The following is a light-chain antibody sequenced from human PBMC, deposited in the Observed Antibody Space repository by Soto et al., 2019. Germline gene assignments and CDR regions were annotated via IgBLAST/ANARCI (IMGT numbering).Light chain of an antibody. J-gene: IGLJ2*01. CDR1: SSNIGSNY. CDR2: RNN. CDR3: AAWDDSLSPHVV. Sequence: QSVLTQPPSASGTPGQRVTISCSGSSSNIGSNYVYWYQQLPGTAPKLLIYRNNQRPSGVPDRFSGSKSGTSASLAISGLRSEGEADYYCAAWDDSLSPHVVFGGGTKLTVL. V-gene: IGLV1-47*01.